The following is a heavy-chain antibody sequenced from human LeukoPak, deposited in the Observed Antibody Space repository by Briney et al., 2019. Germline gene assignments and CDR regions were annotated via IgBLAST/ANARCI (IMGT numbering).Heavy chain of an antibody. V-gene: IGHV1-69*13. CDR2: IIPIFGTA. Sequence: SVKVSCTASGGTFSSYAISWVRQAPGQGLEWMGGIIPIFGTANYAQKFQGRVTITADESTSTAYMELSSLRSEDTAVYYCARLFSSYYYDSSGYYVEWGQGTLVTVSS. J-gene: IGHJ4*02. D-gene: IGHD3-22*01. CDR1: GGTFSSYA. CDR3: ARLFSSYYYDSSGYYVE.